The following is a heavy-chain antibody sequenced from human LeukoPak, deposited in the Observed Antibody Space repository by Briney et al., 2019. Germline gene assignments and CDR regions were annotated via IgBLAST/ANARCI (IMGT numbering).Heavy chain of an antibody. V-gene: IGHV4-59*08. CDR1: GGSISSYY. J-gene: IGHJ3*02. CDR2: IYYSGST. D-gene: IGHD3-3*01. CDR3: ASALTYYDFWSGSHDAFDI. Sequence: SETLSLTCTVSGGSISSYYWSWIRQPPGKGLEWIGYIYYSGSTNYNPSLKSRVTISVDTSKNQFSLKLSSVTAADTAVYYRASALTYYDFWSGSHDAFDIWGQGTMVTVSS.